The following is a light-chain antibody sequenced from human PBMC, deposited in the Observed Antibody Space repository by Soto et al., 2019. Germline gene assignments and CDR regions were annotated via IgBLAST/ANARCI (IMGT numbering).Light chain of an antibody. CDR3: SSDTISSTLV. V-gene: IGLV2-14*01. CDR1: SSDVGGYIY. Sequence: QSALTQPASVSGSPGQSLTISCTGTSSDVGGYIYVSWYQQHPGKVPRLLIYEVSNRPSGVSDRLSASKSGNTASLTLSWPQAGYEAEYYCSSDTISSTLVFGGGTKLTVL. CDR2: EVS. J-gene: IGLJ2*01.